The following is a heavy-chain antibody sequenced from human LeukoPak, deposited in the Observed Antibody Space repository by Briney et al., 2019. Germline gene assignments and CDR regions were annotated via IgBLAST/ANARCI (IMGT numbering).Heavy chain of an antibody. CDR2: ISYSGDTT. J-gene: IGHJ4*02. CDR1: GFIFNTYD. D-gene: IGHD5-18*01. CDR3: AKDIRRGYNFGYDQFAY. V-gene: IGHV3-23*01. Sequence: GGSLRLSCAASGFIFNTYDMNWVRQASGKGLEWVAAISYSGDTTYYADSVRGRFTISRDNSKNTLSLQMNSLRAEDTALYYCAKDIRRGYNFGYDQFAYWGQGILVTVSS.